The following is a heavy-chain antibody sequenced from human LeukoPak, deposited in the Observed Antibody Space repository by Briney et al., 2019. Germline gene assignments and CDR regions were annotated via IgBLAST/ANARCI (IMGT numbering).Heavy chain of an antibody. V-gene: IGHV4-31*03. Sequence: SSETLSLTCTVSGGSISSGGYYWSWIRQHPGKGLEWIGYIYYSGSTYYNPSLKSRVTISVDTSKNQFSLKLSSVTAADTAVYYCARERFGDYADFDYWGQGTLVTVSS. CDR2: IYYSGST. CDR3: ARERFGDYADFDY. D-gene: IGHD4-17*01. CDR1: GGSISSGGYY. J-gene: IGHJ4*02.